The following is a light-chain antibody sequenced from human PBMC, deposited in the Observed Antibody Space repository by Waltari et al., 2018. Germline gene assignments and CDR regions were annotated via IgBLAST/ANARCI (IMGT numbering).Light chain of an antibody. Sequence: QSVLTQPPSVFGAPGQRVTISCTGTSSNIGAGHDVFWYQQLPGTAPKLLIFAGTNRSSGVPARFSGSKFGTSASLAITGLQAEDEADYYCQSYDSSLSCRVFGGVTKLTVL. J-gene: IGLJ3*02. V-gene: IGLV1-40*01. CDR3: QSYDSSLSCRV. CDR1: SSNIGAGHD. CDR2: AGT.